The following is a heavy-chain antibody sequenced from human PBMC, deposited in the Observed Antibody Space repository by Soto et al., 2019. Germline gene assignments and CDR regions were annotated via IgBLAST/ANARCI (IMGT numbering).Heavy chain of an antibody. J-gene: IGHJ6*02. D-gene: IGHD3-16*01. CDR1: GDSISSGNKY. V-gene: IGHV4-30-4*01. CDR3: ARVPSPFDYYYAMNV. Sequence: PSETLSLTCTVSGDSISSGNKYWSWILHPPGKGLEWIGYIFSTGTTYYNQSLKSRLTMSIDASQNQFSLNLNSLTHAHTAVYFCARVPSPFDYYYAMNVWGQGTTVTVSS. CDR2: IFSTGTT.